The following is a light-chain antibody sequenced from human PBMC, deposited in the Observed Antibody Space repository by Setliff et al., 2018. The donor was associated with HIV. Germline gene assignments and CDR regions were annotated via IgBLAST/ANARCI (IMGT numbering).Light chain of an antibody. Sequence: QSVLTQSPSVSGAPGQRVTISCTGSSSNIGAGYDVHWYQQLPGTAPKLLIYGNNNRPSGVPDRFSGSKSGTSASLAITGLQAEDEADYYCYSYTTRSTYVFGTGTKVTVL. CDR2: GNN. J-gene: IGLJ1*01. CDR1: SSNIGAGYD. CDR3: YSYTTRSTYV. V-gene: IGLV1-40*01.